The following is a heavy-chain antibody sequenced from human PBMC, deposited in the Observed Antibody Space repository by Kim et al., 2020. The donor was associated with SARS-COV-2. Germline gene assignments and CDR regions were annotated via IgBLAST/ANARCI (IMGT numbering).Heavy chain of an antibody. V-gene: IGHV3-9*01. J-gene: IGHJ4*02. CDR3: AKDRHVLLWFGDNYFDY. D-gene: IGHD3-10*01. Sequence: VKGRFTISRDNAKNSLYLQMNSLRAEDTALYYCAKDRHVLLWFGDNYFDYWGQGTLVTVSS.